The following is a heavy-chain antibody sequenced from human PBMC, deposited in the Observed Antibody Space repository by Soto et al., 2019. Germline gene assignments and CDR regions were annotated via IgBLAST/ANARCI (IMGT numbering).Heavy chain of an antibody. CDR1: GVSITTTSYY. CDR3: ARQASY. J-gene: IGHJ4*02. Sequence: SETLSLPCTVSGVSITTTSYYWGWIRQPPGKGLEWIGSVYFSGTTYYTPSLKSRVTISVDTSKNHFSLRLSSVTAADPAISYCARQASYWCQEALVTASS. V-gene: IGHV4-39*01. CDR2: VYFSGTT.